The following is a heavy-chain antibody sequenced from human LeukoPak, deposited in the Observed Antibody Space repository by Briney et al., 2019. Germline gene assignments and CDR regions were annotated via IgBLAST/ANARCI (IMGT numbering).Heavy chain of an antibody. CDR2: ISNDAHFI. D-gene: IGHD6-13*01. J-gene: IGHJ1*01. V-gene: IGHV3-21*01. Sequence: GGSLRLSCAASGFTFSSYSMNWVRQAPGKGLEWVSSISNDAHFIYYSDSLKGRFTVSRDNARNSLYLQMNSLAVEDTAVYYCTTPAAGPRAEYSQYWGQGTPVTVSS. CDR3: TTPAAGPRAEYSQY. CDR1: GFTFSSYS.